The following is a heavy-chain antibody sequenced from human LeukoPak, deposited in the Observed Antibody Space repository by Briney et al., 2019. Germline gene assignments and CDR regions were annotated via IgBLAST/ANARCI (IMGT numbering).Heavy chain of an antibody. CDR2: ISSNGGST. CDR1: GFTFSSYA. Sequence: PGGSLRLSCAASGFTFSSYAMHWVRQAPGKGLEYVSAISSNGGSTYYANSVKGRFTISRDNSKNTLYLQMGSLRAEDMAVYYCARVPYYYYMDAWGKGTTVTVSS. V-gene: IGHV3-64*01. CDR3: ARVPYYYYMDA. J-gene: IGHJ6*03.